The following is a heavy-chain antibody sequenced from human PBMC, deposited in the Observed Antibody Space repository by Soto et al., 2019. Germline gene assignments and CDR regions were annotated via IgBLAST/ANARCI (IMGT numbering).Heavy chain of an antibody. CDR1: GGSISSYY. Sequence: KPSETLSLTCTVSGGSISSYYWSWIRQPPGKGLEWIGYIYYSGGTNYNPSLKSRVTISVDTSKNQFSLKLSSVTAADTAVYYCARGAAIFNWFDPWGQGTLVTVSS. J-gene: IGHJ5*02. V-gene: IGHV4-59*01. CDR3: ARGAAIFNWFDP. D-gene: IGHD2-2*02. CDR2: IYYSGGT.